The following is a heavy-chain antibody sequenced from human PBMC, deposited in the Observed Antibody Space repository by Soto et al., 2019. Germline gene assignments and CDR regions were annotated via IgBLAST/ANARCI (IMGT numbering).Heavy chain of an antibody. CDR3: ARGYSGYDLLATTAFYYYYGMDV. CDR1: GFTVSSNY. Sequence: GGSLRLSCAASGFTVSSNYMSWVRQAPGKGLEWVSVIYSGGSTYYADSVKGRFTISRDNSKNTLYLQMNSLRAEDTAVYYCARGYSGYDLLATTAFYYYYGMDVWGQGTTVTVSS. J-gene: IGHJ6*02. CDR2: IYSGGST. V-gene: IGHV3-53*01. D-gene: IGHD5-12*01.